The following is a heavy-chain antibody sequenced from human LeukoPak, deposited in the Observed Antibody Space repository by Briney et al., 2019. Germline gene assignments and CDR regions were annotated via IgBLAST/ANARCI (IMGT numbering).Heavy chain of an antibody. Sequence: GASVKVSCKASGYTFTSYDINWVRQATGQGLEWRGWMNPNSGNTGYAQKFQGRFTMTRNTSISTAYMERLRLRSEDTAVYYCARAGGGIAAAGPYYYYYGMDVCGQGTTVTASS. J-gene: IGHJ6*02. V-gene: IGHV1-8*01. CDR1: GYTFTSYD. D-gene: IGHD6-13*01. CDR2: MNPNSGNT. CDR3: ARAGGGIAAAGPYYYYYGMDV.